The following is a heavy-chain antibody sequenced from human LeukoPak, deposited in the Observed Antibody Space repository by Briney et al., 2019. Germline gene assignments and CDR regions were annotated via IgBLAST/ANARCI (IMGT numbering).Heavy chain of an antibody. D-gene: IGHD3-3*01. V-gene: IGHV1-46*01. CDR1: GYTLTSYY. Sequence: GGSGKVSCQGSGYTLTSYYIHWVRQAPGQGVEWGGIINPSGGSTSYAQKFQGRVTMTRDTSTSTVYMELSSLRSEDTAVYYCARTAKVIIDYFDYWGQGTLVTVSS. CDR2: INPSGGST. J-gene: IGHJ4*02. CDR3: ARTAKVIIDYFDY.